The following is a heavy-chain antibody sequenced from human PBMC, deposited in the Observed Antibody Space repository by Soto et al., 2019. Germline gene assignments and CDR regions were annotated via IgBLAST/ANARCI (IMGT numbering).Heavy chain of an antibody. Sequence: PGGSLRLSCTASGFTFSSHAMSWVRQAPGKGLEWVSAISGGGGSTYYADSVKGRFTISRDNSKNTLYLQMNSLRAEDTAAYYCAKDERGTTLFDNWGQGTLVTVSS. V-gene: IGHV3-23*01. CDR1: GFTFSSHA. D-gene: IGHD1-26*01. CDR2: ISGGGGST. CDR3: AKDERGTTLFDN. J-gene: IGHJ4*02.